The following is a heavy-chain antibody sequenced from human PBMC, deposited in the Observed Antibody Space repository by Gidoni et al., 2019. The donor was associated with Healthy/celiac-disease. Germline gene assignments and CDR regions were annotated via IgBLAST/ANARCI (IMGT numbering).Heavy chain of an antibody. V-gene: IGHV3-30*04. J-gene: IGHJ3*02. D-gene: IGHD2-8*01. CDR3: ASLMVYAIVGAFDI. Sequence: QVQLVESGGGVGQPGGSLRLFCPASGFPFSSYAMLWVRQAPGKGLEWVAVISYDGSNKYYADSVKGRFTISRDNSKNTLYLQMNSLRAEDTAVYYCASLMVYAIVGAFDIWGQGTMFTVSS. CDR1: GFPFSSYA. CDR2: ISYDGSNK.